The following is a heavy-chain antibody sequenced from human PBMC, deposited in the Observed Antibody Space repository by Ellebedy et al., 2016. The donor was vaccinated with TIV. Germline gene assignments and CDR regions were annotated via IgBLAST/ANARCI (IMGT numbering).Heavy chain of an antibody. V-gene: IGHV1-18*01. CDR3: ATEGGYCSSTSCYVY. D-gene: IGHD2-2*01. CDR2: ISAYNGNT. CDR1: GGTFSSYA. Sequence: AASVKVSCKASGGTFSSYAISWVRQAPGQGLEWMGWISAYNGNTNYAQKLQGRVTMTTDTSTSTAYMELRSLRSDDTAVYYCATEGGYCSSTSCYVYWGQGTLVTVSS. J-gene: IGHJ4*02.